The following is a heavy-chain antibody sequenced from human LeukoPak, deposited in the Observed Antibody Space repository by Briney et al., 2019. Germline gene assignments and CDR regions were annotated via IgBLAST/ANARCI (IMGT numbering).Heavy chain of an antibody. CDR2: MNPNSGNT. CDR3: ARALHCSGGSCYSAPTPYDY. V-gene: IGHV1-8*03. CDR1: GYTFTSYD. J-gene: IGHJ4*02. Sequence: ASVKVSCKASGYTFTSYDINWVRQATGQGLEWMGWMNPNSGNTGYAQNLQGRVTITRDTSINTAYMELSSLRSEDTAIYFCARALHCSGGSCYSAPTPYDYWGQGTPVTVSS. D-gene: IGHD2-15*01.